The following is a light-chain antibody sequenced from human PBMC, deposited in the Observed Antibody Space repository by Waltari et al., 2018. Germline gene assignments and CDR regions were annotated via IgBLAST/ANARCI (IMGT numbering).Light chain of an antibody. CDR1: ISNVESPNR. J-gene: IGLJ1*01. CDR2: EGT. Sequence: HSALTQPASGPRSPGQPITLSCTWAISNVESPNRVSSYQQHPGKGPKILIYEGTQRLSGVSDRFSGSKSGNTASLTLSGLQPEDEADYYCCAHAGGGTHYAFGTGTKVTVL. CDR3: CAHAGGGTHYA. V-gene: IGLV2-23*01.